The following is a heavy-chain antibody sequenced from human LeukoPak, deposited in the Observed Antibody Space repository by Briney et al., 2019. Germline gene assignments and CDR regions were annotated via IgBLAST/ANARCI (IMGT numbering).Heavy chain of an antibody. V-gene: IGHV3-23*01. CDR3: ARRAGAYSHPYDY. J-gene: IGHJ4*02. Sequence: PGGSLRLSCAASGFTFSSYAMSWVRQAPGKGLEWVSTTSGSSGNTYYADSVKGRFTFSRDNSKNTLYLQMNSLTAEDTAVYYCARRAGAYSHPYDYWGQGTLVTVSS. CDR1: GFTFSSYA. D-gene: IGHD4/OR15-4a*01. CDR2: TSGSSGNT.